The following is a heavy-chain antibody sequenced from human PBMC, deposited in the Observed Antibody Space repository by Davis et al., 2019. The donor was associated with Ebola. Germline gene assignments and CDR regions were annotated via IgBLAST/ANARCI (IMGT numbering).Heavy chain of an antibody. CDR2: ISWNSGSI. CDR1: GFTFRSYW. CDR3: TLLQEHL. J-gene: IGHJ6*01. Sequence: SLKISCAASGFTFRSYWMHWVRQAPGKGLEWVSGISWNSGSIGYADSVKGRFTISRDNAKNSLYLQMNSLHQGPIGLPPGTLLQEHLWG. V-gene: IGHV3-9*01.